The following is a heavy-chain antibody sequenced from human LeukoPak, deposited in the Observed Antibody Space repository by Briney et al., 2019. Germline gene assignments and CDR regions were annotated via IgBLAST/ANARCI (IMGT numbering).Heavy chain of an antibody. CDR2: INRSGST. Sequence: PSETLSLTCAVYGGSFSGYYWSWIRQPPGKGLEWIGEINRSGSTNYNPSLKSRVTISVDTSKNQFSLKLSSVTAADTAVYYCARSMTYYYDSSGYSSWGQGTLVTVSS. D-gene: IGHD3-22*01. CDR1: GGSFSGYY. CDR3: ARSMTYYYDSSGYSS. V-gene: IGHV4-34*01. J-gene: IGHJ5*02.